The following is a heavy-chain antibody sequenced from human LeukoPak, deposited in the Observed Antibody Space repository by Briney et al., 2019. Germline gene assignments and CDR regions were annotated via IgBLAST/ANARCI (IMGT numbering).Heavy chain of an antibody. D-gene: IGHD2-21*02. J-gene: IGHJ5*02. Sequence: ASVMVSCKVSGYTLIELSMIGVLQAPGKGLEWMGGFDPEDGETIYAQKFQGRVTMTEDTTTDTAYMELSSVRSPDAPVYHCAIRSANCGGDCYTRWCDPWGQGPLLTVSS. CDR2: FDPEDGET. CDR3: AIRSANCGGDCYTRWCDP. CDR1: GYTLIELS. V-gene: IGHV1-24*01.